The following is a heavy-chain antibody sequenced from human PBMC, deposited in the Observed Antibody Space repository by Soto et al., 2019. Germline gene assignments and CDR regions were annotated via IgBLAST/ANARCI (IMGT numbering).Heavy chain of an antibody. CDR2: ISWNSVSI. Sequence: GGSLRLSCAASGFTFDDYAMHWVRQAPGKGLEWVAGISWNSVSIGYADSVKGRFTISRDDAKNSLYLQMNSLRTEDTALYYCAKGDFDILTGLDYWGRGTLVTVSS. J-gene: IGHJ4*02. CDR1: GFTFDDYA. V-gene: IGHV3-9*01. CDR3: AKGDFDILTGLDY. D-gene: IGHD3-9*01.